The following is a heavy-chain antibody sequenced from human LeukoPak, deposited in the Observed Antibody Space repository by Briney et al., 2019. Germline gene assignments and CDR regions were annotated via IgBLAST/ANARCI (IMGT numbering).Heavy chain of an antibody. CDR3: ARDSGLASGWFFDL. J-gene: IGHJ2*01. D-gene: IGHD3-10*01. Sequence: PGRSLRLSCAASGFTFSSYAMHWVRQAPGKGLEWVAFISYDGSSKYYTDSVKGRFTISRDSSKNMLYLQMNSLRAEDTAVYYCARDSGLASGWFFDLWGRGSLVTVSS. V-gene: IGHV3-30*04. CDR1: GFTFSSYA. CDR2: ISYDGSSK.